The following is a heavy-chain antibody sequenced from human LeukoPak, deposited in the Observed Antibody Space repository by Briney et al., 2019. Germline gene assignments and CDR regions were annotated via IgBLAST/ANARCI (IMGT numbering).Heavy chain of an antibody. CDR1: GGSFSGYY. V-gene: IGHV4-34*01. CDR3: ASRGSEFPNSVPATASGY. Sequence: SETLSLTCAVYGGSFSGYYWSWIRQPPGKGLEWIGEINHSGSTNYNPSLKSRVTISVDTSKNQFSLKLSSVTAADTAVYYCASRGSEFPNSVPATASGYWGQGTLVTVSS. J-gene: IGHJ4*02. CDR2: INHSGST. D-gene: IGHD2-2*01.